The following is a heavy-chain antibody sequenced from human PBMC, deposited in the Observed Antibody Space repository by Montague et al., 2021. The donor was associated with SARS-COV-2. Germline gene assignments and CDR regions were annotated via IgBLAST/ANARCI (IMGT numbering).Heavy chain of an antibody. J-gene: IGHJ4*02. V-gene: IGHV4-59*12. CDR3: ARWDPQTLTLIGLRGKSASDY. D-gene: IGHD4-23*01. Sequence: SETLSLTCTVSADSISNYYWTWIRQPPGEGLQWIGYIYHTGSTKYNFNPSLRSRVTISVDTSKSQFSLKLSSVTAADTGVYYCARWDPQTLTLIGLRGKSASDYWGQGTLVTVSS. CDR2: IYHTGSTKY. CDR1: ADSISNYY.